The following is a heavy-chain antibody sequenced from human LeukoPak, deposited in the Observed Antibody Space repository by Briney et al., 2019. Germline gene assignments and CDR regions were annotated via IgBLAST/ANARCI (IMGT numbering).Heavy chain of an antibody. Sequence: GGFLRLSCAASGFTVSSNYVSWVRQAAGKGLEWVSVIYSGGSTYFADSVKGRFTISRDNSKNALYLQMNSLRAEDTAVYYCARDLGGPTDYWGQGTLVTVSS. J-gene: IGHJ4*02. CDR3: ARDLGGPTDY. D-gene: IGHD3-16*01. CDR1: GFTVSSNY. CDR2: IYSGGST. V-gene: IGHV3-53*01.